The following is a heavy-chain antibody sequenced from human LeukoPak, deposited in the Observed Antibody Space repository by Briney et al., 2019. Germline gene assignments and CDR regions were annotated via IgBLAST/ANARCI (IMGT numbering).Heavy chain of an antibody. Sequence: GGSLRLSCAASGFTFSDYYMSWIRQAPGKGLEWVSYISSSGSTIYYADSVKGRFTIARDNAKNSLYLQMNSLRAEDTAVYYCASYIAAAGTIVSYWGQGTLVTVSS. J-gene: IGHJ4*02. CDR3: ASYIAAAGTIVSY. D-gene: IGHD6-13*01. CDR2: ISSSGSTI. CDR1: GFTFSDYY. V-gene: IGHV3-11*01.